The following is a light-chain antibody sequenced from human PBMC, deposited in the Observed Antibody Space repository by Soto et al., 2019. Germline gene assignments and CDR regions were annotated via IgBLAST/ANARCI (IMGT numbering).Light chain of an antibody. Sequence: DIQMAQSPSSLSASLGDSVSITCRASQSIGDYLNWYQVKPGKAPTLLISDAYSFQPGVPPQFSGSDSGTDFTLTISNLQPENFATYYCQQSHSTPLAFGQGTKVEIK. CDR1: QSIGDY. CDR3: QQSHSTPLA. CDR2: DAY. J-gene: IGKJ1*01. V-gene: IGKV1-39*01.